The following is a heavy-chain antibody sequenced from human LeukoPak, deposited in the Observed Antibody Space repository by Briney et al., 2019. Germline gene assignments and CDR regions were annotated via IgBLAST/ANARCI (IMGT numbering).Heavy chain of an antibody. CDR1: GFTFSSYA. CDR3: AKDIRYFDS. J-gene: IGHJ4*02. Sequence: GGSLRLSCAASGFTFSSYAMSWVRQAPGKGLEWVSRISGSGGSTYYADSVKGRLTISRDNSKNMLYLQMNSLRAEDTAIYYCAKDIRYFDSWGQGTLVTVSS. CDR2: ISGSGGST. V-gene: IGHV3-23*01. D-gene: IGHD3-9*01.